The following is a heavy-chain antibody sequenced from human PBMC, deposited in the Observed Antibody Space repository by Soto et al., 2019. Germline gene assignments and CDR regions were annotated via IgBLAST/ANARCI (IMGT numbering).Heavy chain of an antibody. CDR3: ASSGLSITGTSSYRFDY. V-gene: IGHV4-30-4*01. Sequence: SETLSLTCTVSGGSISSGDYYWSWIRQPPGKGLEWIGYIYYSGSTYYNPSLKSRVTISVDTSKNQFSLKLSSVTAADTAVYYCASSGLSITGTSSYRFDYWGQGTLVTVSS. D-gene: IGHD1-20*01. CDR2: IYYSGST. CDR1: GGSISSGDYY. J-gene: IGHJ4*02.